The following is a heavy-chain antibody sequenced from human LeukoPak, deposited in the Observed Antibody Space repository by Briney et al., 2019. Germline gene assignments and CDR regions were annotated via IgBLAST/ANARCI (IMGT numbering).Heavy chain of an antibody. Sequence: GGSLRLSCAASGFTFSSYAMHWVRQAPGKGLEWVAVISYDGSNKYYADSVKGRFTISRDNAKNSLYLQMNSLRAEDTALYYCAREDRGGAQGNWGQGTLVTVSS. CDR1: GFTFSSYA. J-gene: IGHJ4*02. CDR2: ISYDGSNK. CDR3: AREDRGGAQGN. D-gene: IGHD1-26*01. V-gene: IGHV3-30*04.